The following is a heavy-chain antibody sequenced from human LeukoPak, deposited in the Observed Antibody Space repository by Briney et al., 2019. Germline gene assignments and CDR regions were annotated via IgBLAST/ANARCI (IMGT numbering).Heavy chain of an antibody. Sequence: SETLSLTCTVSGGSISSYYWSWIRQPPGKGLEWIGYIYYSGSTNYNPSLKSRVTISVDTSKNQFSLKLSSVTAADTAVYYCARALNRVYFGSGTYYGDYFDYWGQGTLVTVSS. CDR2: IYYSGST. D-gene: IGHD3-10*01. V-gene: IGHV4-59*01. J-gene: IGHJ4*02. CDR1: GGSISSYY. CDR3: ARALNRVYFGSGTYYGDYFDY.